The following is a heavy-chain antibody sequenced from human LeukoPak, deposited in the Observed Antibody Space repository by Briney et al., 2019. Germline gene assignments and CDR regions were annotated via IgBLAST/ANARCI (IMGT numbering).Heavy chain of an antibody. CDR1: GSTFSSYW. D-gene: IGHD3-22*01. J-gene: IGHJ3*02. Sequence: GGSLRLSCAASGSTFSSYWMSWVRQAPGKGLEWVANIKQDGSEKYYVDSVRGRFTISRDNAKNSLYLQMNGLRAEDTAVYYCARDLYDSSGYYYGIAFDIWGQGTMVTVSS. CDR2: IKQDGSEK. CDR3: ARDLYDSSGYYYGIAFDI. V-gene: IGHV3-7*03.